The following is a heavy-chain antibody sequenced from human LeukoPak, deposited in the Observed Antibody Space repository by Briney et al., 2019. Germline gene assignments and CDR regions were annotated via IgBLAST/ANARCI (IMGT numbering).Heavy chain of an antibody. CDR3: ARGGGGLAY. CDR2: INPHSGDT. Sequence: GASVKVSCKASEYTFTGYYLHWVRLAPGQGLEWMGWINPHSGDTDYAQKFQGRVTMTRDTSISTAYMELTSLTSDDTAVYFCARGGGGLAYWGPGTLVTVSS. J-gene: IGHJ4*02. D-gene: IGHD2-15*01. V-gene: IGHV1-2*02. CDR1: EYTFTGYY.